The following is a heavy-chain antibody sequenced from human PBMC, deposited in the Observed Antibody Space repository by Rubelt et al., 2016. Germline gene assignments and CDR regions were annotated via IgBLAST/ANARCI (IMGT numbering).Heavy chain of an antibody. CDR1: GFTVSSNY. CDR3: ARDLNWAFDY. D-gene: IGHD7-27*01. CDR2: ISGSSGSI. J-gene: IGHJ4*02. Sequence: EVHLVESGGGLVQPGGSLRLSCAASGFTVSSNYMSWVRQAPGKGLEWVSYISGSSGSINYADSVKGRFTISRDNAKNSMDCQMNSLRAEDTAVYYCARDLNWAFDYWGQGTLVTVSS. V-gene: IGHV3-48*01.